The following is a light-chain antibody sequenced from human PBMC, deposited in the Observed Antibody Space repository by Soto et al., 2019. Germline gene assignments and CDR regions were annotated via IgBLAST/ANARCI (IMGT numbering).Light chain of an antibody. CDR3: QQYGSSGT. CDR1: QSVSNNY. J-gene: IGKJ1*01. CDR2: GAS. Sequence: EIVMTQPPATLSVSPGERATLSFRASQSVSNNYLAWYQQKPGQAPRLLIYGASNRATGIPDRFSGSGSGTEFTLTISRLEPEDFAVYYCQQYGSSGTFGQGTKVDI. V-gene: IGKV3-20*01.